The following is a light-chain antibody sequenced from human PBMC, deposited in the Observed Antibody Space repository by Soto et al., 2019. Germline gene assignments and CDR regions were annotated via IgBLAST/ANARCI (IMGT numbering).Light chain of an antibody. Sequence: QSALTQPASVSGSPEQSIAIPSTGTSGNVGGYDYVSWYQQHPDKAPKLMIYEVTNRPSWVSNRFSGSKSGNTASLTISGLQPEDEADYYCSSHTSGSTRVFGSGTQLTVL. CDR1: SGNVGGYDY. CDR2: EVT. V-gene: IGLV2-14*01. CDR3: SSHTSGSTRV. J-gene: IGLJ7*01.